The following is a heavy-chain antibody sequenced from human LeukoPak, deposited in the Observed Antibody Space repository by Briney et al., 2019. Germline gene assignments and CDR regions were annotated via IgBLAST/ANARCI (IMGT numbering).Heavy chain of an antibody. Sequence: GGSLRLSCAASGFTFSSYGMHWVRQAPGKGLEWVAVISVDGSNEYYADSVKGRFTISRDNSKNTLYLQMNSLRAEDTAVYYCAKEGSGYKFDYWGQGTLVTVSS. CDR3: AKEGSGYKFDY. J-gene: IGHJ4*02. CDR2: ISVDGSNE. V-gene: IGHV3-30*18. CDR1: GFTFSSYG. D-gene: IGHD5-12*01.